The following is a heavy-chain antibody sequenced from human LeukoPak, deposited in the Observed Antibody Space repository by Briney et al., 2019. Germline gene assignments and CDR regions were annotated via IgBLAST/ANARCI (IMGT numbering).Heavy chain of an antibody. D-gene: IGHD1-26*01. CDR3: ARYEGAASFDY. J-gene: IGHJ4*02. V-gene: IGHV4-31*03. Sequence: SETLSFTCTVSGASMSSDYHWSWIRQHPGEGLEWIGYISLSGNTYYNPTLKGRVTISMDTSKNQFSLRLNSVTAADTAMYFCARYEGAASFDYWGQGTLVTVSS. CDR1: GASMSSDYH. CDR2: ISLSGNT.